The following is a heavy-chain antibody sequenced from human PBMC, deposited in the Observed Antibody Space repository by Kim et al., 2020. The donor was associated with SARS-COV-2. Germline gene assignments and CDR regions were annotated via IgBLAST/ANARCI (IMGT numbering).Heavy chain of an antibody. CDR3: SKASGWLPRY. V-gene: IGHV3-43*02. CDR1: GFTFADAV. J-gene: IGHJ4*02. CDR2: VSGDRGTT. D-gene: IGHD6-19*01. Sequence: GGSLRLSCAASGFTFADAVMNWVRQAPGKGREWVARVSGDRGTTYYADPVTGRFTITRDNSKDSLYLQMNSLRTDDTAFYYCSKASGWLPRYWGQGTLGTVSS.